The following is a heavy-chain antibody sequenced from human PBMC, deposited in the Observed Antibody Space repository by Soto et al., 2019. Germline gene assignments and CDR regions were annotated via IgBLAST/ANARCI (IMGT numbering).Heavy chain of an antibody. CDR1: GGSISSSGYY. Sequence: TLSLTCTVSGGSISSSGYYWSWIRQHPGKGLEWIGYIYYSGSTYYNQSLKSRVTISVDTSKNQFSLKLSSVTAADTAVYYCARDNGITIFGVVSRDAFDICGQGTMCTVSS. D-gene: IGHD3-3*01. V-gene: IGHV4-31*03. J-gene: IGHJ3*02. CDR3: ARDNGITIFGVVSRDAFDI. CDR2: IYYSGST.